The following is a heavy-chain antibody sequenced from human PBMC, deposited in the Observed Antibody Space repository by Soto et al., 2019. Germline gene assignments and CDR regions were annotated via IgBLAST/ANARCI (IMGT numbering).Heavy chain of an antibody. CDR2: IYYSGST. CDR1: GGSISSYY. Sequence: SATLSLTCTFSGGSISSYYWSWIRQPPGKGLEWIGYIYYSGSTNYNPSLKSRVTISVDTSKNQFSLKLSSVTAADTAVYYCARTSGYSYCSDYYYDGMDVWGQGTTVTV. CDR3: ARTSGYSYCSDYYYDGMDV. V-gene: IGHV4-59*01. D-gene: IGHD5-18*01. J-gene: IGHJ6*02.